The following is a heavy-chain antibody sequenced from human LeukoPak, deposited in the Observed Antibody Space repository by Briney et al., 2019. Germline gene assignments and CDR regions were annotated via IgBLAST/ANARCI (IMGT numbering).Heavy chain of an antibody. V-gene: IGHV4-38-2*02. CDR3: ARVAAGIGFFQH. CDR1: GYSISSGDY. D-gene: IGHD6-13*01. Sequence: PSETLSLTCIVSGYSISSGDYWGWIRQPPGKGLEWIGNIHHSGSPYYHPSLKSRLPISVATSKNQLSMKLSSVTAADTAVYYCARVAAGIGFFQHWGQGTLVTVSS. CDR2: IHHSGSP. J-gene: IGHJ1*01.